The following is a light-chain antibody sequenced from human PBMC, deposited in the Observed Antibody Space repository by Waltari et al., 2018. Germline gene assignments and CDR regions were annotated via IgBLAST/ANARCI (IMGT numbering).Light chain of an antibody. CDR1: SVGRQS. J-gene: IGLJ2*01. V-gene: IGLV3-21*02. Sequence: SYVLTQPPSVSVAPGQTARITCGGNSVGRQSVQWYRQRPGQAPVLGVSDDSDRPSGIPERFSGAASGNTATLTISGVEAGDEADYYCQVWDSGSDHVVFGGGTKLTVL. CDR2: DDS. CDR3: QVWDSGSDHVV.